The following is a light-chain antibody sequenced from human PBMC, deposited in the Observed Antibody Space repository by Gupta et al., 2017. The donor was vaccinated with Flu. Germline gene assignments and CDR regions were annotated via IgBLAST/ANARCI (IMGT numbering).Light chain of an antibody. CDR2: RAS. CDR3: QQYYSTPQT. Sequence: DIVMTQSPDSLAVSLVERATINCKSSQSVLYSSNNKNYLAWYQQKPGQPPKLLIYRASTRESGVPDRFSGSGSGTDFTLTISSLQAEDVAVYYCQQYYSTPQTFGQGTKVEIK. J-gene: IGKJ1*01. CDR1: QSVLYSSNNKNY. V-gene: IGKV4-1*01.